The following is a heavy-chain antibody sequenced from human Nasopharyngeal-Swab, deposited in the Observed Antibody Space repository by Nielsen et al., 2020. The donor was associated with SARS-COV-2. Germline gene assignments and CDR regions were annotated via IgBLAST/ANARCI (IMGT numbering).Heavy chain of an antibody. J-gene: IGHJ6*03. Sequence: SETLSLTCTVSGGSISSHYWSWIRQPPGKGLEWIGYISYSGSTNYNPSLNSRVTIAVDTSRNQFSLNLNSVTAADTAVYYCARENRDIVSPSRGLYDQYYFMDVWGKGTTVTVSS. CDR1: GGSISSHY. V-gene: IGHV4-59*11. CDR2: ISYSGST. D-gene: IGHD5/OR15-5a*01. CDR3: ARENRDIVSPSRGLYDQYYFMDV.